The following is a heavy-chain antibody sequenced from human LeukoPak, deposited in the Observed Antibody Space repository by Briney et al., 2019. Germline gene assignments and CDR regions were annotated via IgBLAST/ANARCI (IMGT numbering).Heavy chain of an antibody. CDR1: GFTVSSNY. Sequence: GSLRLSCAASGFTVSSNYMSWVRQAPGKGLEWVSVIYSGGSTYYADSVKGRFTISRDNSKNTLYLQMNSLRAEDTAVYYCASTVTTPYYYYGMDVWGQGTTVTASS. V-gene: IGHV3-66*01. CDR3: ASTVTTPYYYYGMDV. D-gene: IGHD4-17*01. CDR2: IYSGGST. J-gene: IGHJ6*02.